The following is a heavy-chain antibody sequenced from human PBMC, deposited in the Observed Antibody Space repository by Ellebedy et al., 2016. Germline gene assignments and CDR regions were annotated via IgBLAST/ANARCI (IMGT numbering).Heavy chain of an antibody. J-gene: IGHJ4*02. CDR1: GFTLSNYA. D-gene: IGHD6-13*01. V-gene: IGHV3-48*04. CDR3: ARDPSYGSSWYRYFDY. CDR2: ISSSSSVI. Sequence: GESLKISCAASGFTLSNYAMNWVRQAPGKGLEWVSYISSSSSVIYYADSVKGRFTISRDNAKNLLYLQMNSLRAEDTAVYYCARDPSYGSSWYRYFDYWGQGTLVTVSS.